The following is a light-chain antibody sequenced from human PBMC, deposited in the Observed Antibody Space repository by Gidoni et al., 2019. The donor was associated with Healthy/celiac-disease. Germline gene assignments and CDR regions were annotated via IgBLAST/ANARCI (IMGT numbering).Light chain of an antibody. CDR1: QSISSY. J-gene: IGKJ2*01. Sequence: DIQMTHSPSSLSASVGDRVTITCRASQSISSYLNWYQQKPGKDTKLLIYAASSLQSGVPSRFSGSGSGTDFTLTISSLQPEDFATYYCQQSYSTPPTFGQGTKLEIK. CDR2: AAS. CDR3: QQSYSTPPT. V-gene: IGKV1-39*01.